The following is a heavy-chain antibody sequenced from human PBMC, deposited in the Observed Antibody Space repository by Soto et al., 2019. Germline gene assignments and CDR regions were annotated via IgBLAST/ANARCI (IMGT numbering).Heavy chain of an antibody. J-gene: IGHJ4*02. CDR2: IYYSGST. CDR1: GGSISSSSYY. V-gene: IGHV4-39*01. Sequence: SETLSLTCTVSGGSISSSSYYWGWIRQPPGKGLEWIGSIYYSGSTYYNPSLKNRVTISVDTSKNQFSLKLSSVTAADTAVYYCASLRYFDWLPQYYFDYWGQGTLVT. CDR3: ASLRYFDWLPQYYFDY. D-gene: IGHD3-9*01.